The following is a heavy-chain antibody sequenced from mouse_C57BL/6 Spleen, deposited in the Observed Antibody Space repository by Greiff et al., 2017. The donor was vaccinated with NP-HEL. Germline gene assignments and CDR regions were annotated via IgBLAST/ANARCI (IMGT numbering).Heavy chain of an antibody. J-gene: IGHJ2*01. CDR3: ARELTAYYFDY. V-gene: IGHV5-16*01. D-gene: IGHD4-1*01. CDR1: GFTFSDYY. CDR2: INYDGSST. Sequence: EVQLVESEGGLVQPGSSMKLSCTASGFTFSDYYMAWVRQVPEKGLEWVANINYDGSSTYYLDSLKSRFIISRDNAKNILYLQMSSLKSEDTATYYCARELTAYYFDYWGQGTTLTVSS.